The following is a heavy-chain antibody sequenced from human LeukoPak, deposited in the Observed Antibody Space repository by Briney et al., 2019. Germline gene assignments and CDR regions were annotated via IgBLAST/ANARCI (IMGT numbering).Heavy chain of an antibody. V-gene: IGHV4-31*03. CDR3: ARLPYYYDSSGYDGPAFDI. CDR1: GGSISSGGYY. D-gene: IGHD3-22*01. J-gene: IGHJ3*02. CDR2: IYYSGST. Sequence: SETLSLTCTVSGGSISSGGYYWSWIRQHPGKGLEWIGYIYYSGSTYYNPSLKSRVTISVDTSKNQFSLKLSSVTAADTAVYYCARLPYYYDSSGYDGPAFDIWGQGTMVTVSS.